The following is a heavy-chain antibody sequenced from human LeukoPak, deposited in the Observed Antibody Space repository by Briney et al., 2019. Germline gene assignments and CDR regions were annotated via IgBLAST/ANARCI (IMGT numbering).Heavy chain of an antibody. CDR3: ARHPPGESMAMFDY. CDR2: IYPGDSDT. Sequence: RESRKISCKGSEYSFTSYSIGWMCQMTGKGLEWMGIIYPGDSDTRYNTSIKGQVTISADKSISTAYLQWSSLKASDTAMYYCARHPPGESMAMFDYWGQGNVLSVSS. D-gene: IGHD2/OR15-2a*01. J-gene: IGHJ4*02. CDR1: EYSFTSYS. V-gene: IGHV5-51*01.